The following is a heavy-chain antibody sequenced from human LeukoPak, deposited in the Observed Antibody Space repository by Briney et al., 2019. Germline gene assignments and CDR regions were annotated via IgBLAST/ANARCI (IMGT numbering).Heavy chain of an antibody. Sequence: GGSLRLSCAASGFTFSSYEMNWVRQAPGKGLEWVSYISSSGSTIYYADSVKGRFTISRDNAKNSLYLQMNSLRAEDTAVYYCAKIGSSSRYCSGGSCFEFDYWGQGTLVTVSS. CDR2: ISSSGSTI. CDR1: GFTFSSYE. D-gene: IGHD2-15*01. J-gene: IGHJ4*02. CDR3: AKIGSSSRYCSGGSCFEFDY. V-gene: IGHV3-48*03.